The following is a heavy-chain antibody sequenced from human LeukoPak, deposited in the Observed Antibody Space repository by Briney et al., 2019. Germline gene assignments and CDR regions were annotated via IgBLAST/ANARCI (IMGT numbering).Heavy chain of an antibody. D-gene: IGHD6-19*01. V-gene: IGHV1-2*02. J-gene: IGHJ4*02. Sequence: VASVKVSCKASGYTFTGYYMHWVRQAPGQGLEWMGWINPNSGGTNYAQKLQGRVTMTRDTSISTAYMELSRLRSDDTAVYYCARDRYSSGWYSDYWGQGTLVTVSS. CDR2: INPNSGGT. CDR1: GYTFTGYY. CDR3: ARDRYSSGWYSDY.